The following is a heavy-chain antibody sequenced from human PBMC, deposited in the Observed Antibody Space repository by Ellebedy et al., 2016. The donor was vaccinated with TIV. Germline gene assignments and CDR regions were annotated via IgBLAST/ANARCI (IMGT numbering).Heavy chain of an antibody. J-gene: IGHJ4*02. D-gene: IGHD2-21*02. Sequence: ASVKVSXKASGYTFTSYDINWVRQATGQGLEWMGWMNPNSGNTGYAQKFQGRVTMTRNTSISTAYMELSSLRSEDTAVYYCARDRGDWNYLDYWGQGTLVTASS. V-gene: IGHV1-8*01. CDR2: MNPNSGNT. CDR1: GYTFTSYD. CDR3: ARDRGDWNYLDY.